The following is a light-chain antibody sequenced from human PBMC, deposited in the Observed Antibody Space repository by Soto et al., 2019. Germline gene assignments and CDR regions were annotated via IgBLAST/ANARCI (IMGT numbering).Light chain of an antibody. CDR3: QQYNSYSPWT. Sequence: DIQMTQSPSTLSASVGDRVTITCRASQSISSWLAWNQQKPGKAPKLLIYKASSLESGVPSRFSGSGSGTEFTLTISSLQPDHFATYYCQQYNSYSPWTFGQGTKVEIK. CDR1: QSISSW. J-gene: IGKJ1*01. CDR2: KAS. V-gene: IGKV1-5*03.